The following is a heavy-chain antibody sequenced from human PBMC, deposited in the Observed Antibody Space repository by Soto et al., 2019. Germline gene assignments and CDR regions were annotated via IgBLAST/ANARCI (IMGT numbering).Heavy chain of an antibody. Sequence: QVQLQEMGPGLVKPSQTLTITCTVSGDSVKSAYWSWIRQLPGKGLEWMGNIHHTGRTFYNPSLKRRLAISIDTSKPHFSLRMRSITAAVSAVYYCARTDAYNSSFFDSWGQGAVVTVSS. V-gene: IGHV4-31*03. J-gene: IGHJ4*02. CDR2: IHHTGRT. CDR1: GDSVKSAY. CDR3: ARTDAYNSSFFDS. D-gene: IGHD6-6*01.